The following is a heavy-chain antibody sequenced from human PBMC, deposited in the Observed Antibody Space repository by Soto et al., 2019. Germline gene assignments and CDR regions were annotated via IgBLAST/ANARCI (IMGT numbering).Heavy chain of an antibody. CDR1: GFTFSTFN. CDR3: ARGTVAGGLFNY. J-gene: IGHJ4*02. D-gene: IGHD6-19*01. CDR2: ISSRSTYI. V-gene: IGHV3-21*06. Sequence: EVQLVESGGDLVKPGGSLRLSCAASGFTFSTFNMNWVHQAPGKGLEWVSSISSRSTYIYYADSVKGRFTISRDNDKNSLFLQMNSLRVEDTAVYYCARGTVAGGLFNYWGQGTLVTVFS.